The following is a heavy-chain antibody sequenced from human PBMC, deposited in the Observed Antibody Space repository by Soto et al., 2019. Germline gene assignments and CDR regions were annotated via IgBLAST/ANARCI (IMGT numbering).Heavy chain of an antibody. D-gene: IGHD5-12*01. V-gene: IGHV4-59*05. CDR3: ARASAYGGRNWFDP. Sequence: PSETLSLTCTVSGGSISSYYWSWIRQPPGKGLEWIGSIYYSGSTYYNPSLKSRVTISVDTSKNQFSLKLSSVTAADTAVYYCARASAYGGRNWFDPWGQGTLVTVSS. J-gene: IGHJ5*02. CDR1: GGSISSYY. CDR2: IYYSGST.